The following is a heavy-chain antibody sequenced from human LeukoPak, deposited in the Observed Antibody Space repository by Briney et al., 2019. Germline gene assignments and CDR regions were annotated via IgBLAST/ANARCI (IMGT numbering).Heavy chain of an antibody. CDR2: IHYSGRT. D-gene: IGHD5-24*01. V-gene: IGHV4-39*01. Sequence: SETLSLTCSVSGDSISSSSYYWGWIRQPPGKGLEWIGTIHYSGRTYSNPSLKSRVTISVDTSKDQFSLKLSSVTAADTAVYYCVVLDGYNPYYSDYWGQGTLVTVSS. CDR3: VVLDGYNPYYSDY. CDR1: GDSISSSSYY. J-gene: IGHJ4*02.